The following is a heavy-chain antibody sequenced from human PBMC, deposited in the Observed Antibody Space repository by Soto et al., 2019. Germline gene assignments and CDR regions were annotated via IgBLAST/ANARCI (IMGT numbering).Heavy chain of an antibody. CDR2: MNPNSGNT. CDR3: ARATGPPQWDWFDP. Sequence: ASVKVSCKASGYTFTSYDINWVRQATGQGLEWMGWMNPNSGNTGYAQKFQGRVTMTRNTSISTAYMELSSLRSEDTAGYYCARATGPPQWDWFDPWGQGTLVTVSS. D-gene: IGHD1-26*01. J-gene: IGHJ5*02. CDR1: GYTFTSYD. V-gene: IGHV1-8*01.